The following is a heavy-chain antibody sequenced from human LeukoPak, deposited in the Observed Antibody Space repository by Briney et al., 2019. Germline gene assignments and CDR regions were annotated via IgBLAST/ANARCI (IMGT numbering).Heavy chain of an antibody. V-gene: IGHV4-34*01. CDR3: ARGSGLNAQLMDYFDY. D-gene: IGHD3-10*01. CDR2: INHSGST. J-gene: IGHJ4*02. Sequence: SETLSLTCAVYGGSFSGYYWSWIRQPPGKGLEWIGEINHSGSTNYNPSLKSRVTISVDTSKNQFSLKLSSVTAADTAVYYCARGSGLNAQLMDYFDYWGQGTLVTVSS. CDR1: GGSFSGYY.